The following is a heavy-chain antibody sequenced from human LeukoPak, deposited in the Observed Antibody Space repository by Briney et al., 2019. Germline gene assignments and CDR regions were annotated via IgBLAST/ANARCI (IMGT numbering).Heavy chain of an antibody. V-gene: IGHV1-69*13. CDR3: ARGGVDSSSSYPIDY. D-gene: IGHD6-6*01. CDR1: GGTFSSYA. J-gene: IGHJ4*02. CDR2: IIPIFGTA. Sequence: AASVTVSFKASGGTFSSYAISWVRQAPGQGLEWMGGIIPIFGTANYAQKFQGRVTITADESTSTAYMELSSLRSEDTAVYYCARGGVDSSSSYPIDYWGQGTLVTVSS.